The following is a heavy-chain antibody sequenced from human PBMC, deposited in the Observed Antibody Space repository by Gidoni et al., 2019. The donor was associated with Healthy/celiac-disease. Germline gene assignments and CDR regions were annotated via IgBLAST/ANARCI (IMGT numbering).Heavy chain of an antibody. D-gene: IGHD3-22*01. J-gene: IGHJ5*02. CDR3: ARANSPYYYDSSGYYGGWFDP. CDR1: GGSISSGGYS. CDR2: IYYSGST. Sequence: QVQLQESGPGLVKPSQTLSLTCTVSGGSISSGGYSWSWIRQHPGKGLEWIGYIYYSGSTYYNPSLKSRVTISVDTSKNQFSLKLSSVTAADTAVYYCARANSPYYYDSSGYYGGWFDPWGQGTLVTVSS. V-gene: IGHV4-31*03.